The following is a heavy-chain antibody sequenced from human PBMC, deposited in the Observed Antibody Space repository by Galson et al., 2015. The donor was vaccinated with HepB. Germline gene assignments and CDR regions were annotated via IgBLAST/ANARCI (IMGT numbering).Heavy chain of an antibody. CDR2: INPNSGGT. CDR3: ARDMRTPGIAVARDAFDI. CDR1: GYTFTGYY. Sequence: SVKVSCKASGYTFTGYYMHWVRQAPGQGLEWMGWINPNSGGTNYAQKFQGRVTMTRDTSISTAYMELSRLRSDDTAVYYCARDMRTPGIAVARDAFDIWGQGTMVTVSS. V-gene: IGHV1-2*02. D-gene: IGHD6-19*01. J-gene: IGHJ3*02.